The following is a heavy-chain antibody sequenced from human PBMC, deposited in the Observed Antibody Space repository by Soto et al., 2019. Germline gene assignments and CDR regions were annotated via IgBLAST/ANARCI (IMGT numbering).Heavy chain of an antibody. Sequence: SVKVSCKASGYTFTSYYMQWVRQARGQRLEWIGWIVVGSGNTNYAQKFQERVTITRVMSTSTAYMELSSLRSEDTAVYYCAATFYVWGSYRYPALDYWGQGTLVTVSS. V-gene: IGHV1-58*02. D-gene: IGHD3-16*02. CDR3: AATFYVWGSYRYPALDY. CDR1: GYTFTSYY. J-gene: IGHJ4*02. CDR2: IVVGSGNT.